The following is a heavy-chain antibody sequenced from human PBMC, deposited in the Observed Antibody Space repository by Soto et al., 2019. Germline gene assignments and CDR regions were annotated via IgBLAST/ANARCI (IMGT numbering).Heavy chain of an antibody. V-gene: IGHV3-9*01. CDR3: AKDMKWGGMTTIHYFDS. Sequence: GGSHRLSSVSSGFTGVDYAMHWVRQAPGKGLEWVSGISANGDNVDYADSVKGRFTVSRDNAKNSLFLQMNSLRPEDTALYYCAKDMKWGGMTTIHYFDSWGQGTQVTVSS. J-gene: IGHJ4*02. CDR2: ISANGDNV. CDR1: GFTGVDYA. D-gene: IGHD4-17*01.